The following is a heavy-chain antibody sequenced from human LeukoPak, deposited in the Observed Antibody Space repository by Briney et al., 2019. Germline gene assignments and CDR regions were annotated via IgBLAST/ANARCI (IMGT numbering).Heavy chain of an antibody. J-gene: IGHJ4*02. CDR2: IYAGGTI. Sequence: GGSLRLSCAASGFTVSNKAMSWVRQAPGKGLEWVSVIYAGGTIFYAASLGGRFTISRDNSKNTLYLQMNSLRAEDTAVYYCARGYCSSTRCYPGYFDFWGQGTLVTVSS. CDR1: GFTVSNKA. D-gene: IGHD2-2*01. V-gene: IGHV3-53*01. CDR3: ARGYCSSTRCYPGYFDF.